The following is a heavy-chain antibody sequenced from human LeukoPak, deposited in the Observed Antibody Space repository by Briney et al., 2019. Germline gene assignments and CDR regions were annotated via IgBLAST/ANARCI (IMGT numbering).Heavy chain of an antibody. CDR2: IRDNTDGGAT. Sequence: PGGSLRLSCAASGFTFSNAWMSWVRQAPGKGLEWVGRIRDNTDGGATDYAAPVKGRFTISRGDSKNTLYLQMNSLKTEDTAVYYCTYDSSGFQVYWGQGTLVTVSS. D-gene: IGHD3-22*01. CDR1: GFTFSNAW. V-gene: IGHV3-15*01. CDR3: TYDSSGFQVY. J-gene: IGHJ4*02.